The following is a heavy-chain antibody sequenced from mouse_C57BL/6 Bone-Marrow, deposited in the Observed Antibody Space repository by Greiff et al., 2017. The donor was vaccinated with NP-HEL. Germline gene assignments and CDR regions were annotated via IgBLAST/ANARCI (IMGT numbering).Heavy chain of an antibody. CDR3: ARLGYDGYYPYAMDY. CDR2: IDPSDSYT. V-gene: IGHV1-59*01. J-gene: IGHJ4*01. D-gene: IGHD2-3*01. CDR1: GYTFTSYW. Sequence: QVQLQQPGAELVRPGTSVKLSCKASGYTFTSYWMHWVKQRPGQGLEWIGVIDPSDSYTNYNQKFKGKATLTVDTSSSTDYMQLSSLTSEDSAVYYCARLGYDGYYPYAMDYWGQGTSVTVSS.